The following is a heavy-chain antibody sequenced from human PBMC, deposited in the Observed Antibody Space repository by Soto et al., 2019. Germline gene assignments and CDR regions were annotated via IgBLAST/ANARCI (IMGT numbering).Heavy chain of an antibody. J-gene: IGHJ4*02. Sequence: EVQLLESGGDLVQPGGSLRLSCAASGFSFSSYLMSWVRQAPGKGLEWVSTVSDGGTSTYYADSVKGRFTISRDNSKNTLYLQMNNLRADDTAVYYCAKVGVLRNGYMGVVRGDFWGQGTLVTVSS. V-gene: IGHV3-23*01. CDR2: VSDGGTST. CDR3: AKVGVLRNGYMGVVRGDF. CDR1: GFSFSSYL. D-gene: IGHD3-10*01.